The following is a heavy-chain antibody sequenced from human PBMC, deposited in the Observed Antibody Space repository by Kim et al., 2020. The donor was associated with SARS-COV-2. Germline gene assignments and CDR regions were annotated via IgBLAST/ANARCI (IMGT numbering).Heavy chain of an antibody. V-gene: IGHV6-1*01. J-gene: IGHJ4*02. D-gene: IGHD6-13*01. Sequence: DYAVSVKSRITINPDTSKNQFSLQLNSVTPEDTAVYYCASSSSWYSYFDYWGQGTLVTVSS. CDR3: ASSSSWYSYFDY.